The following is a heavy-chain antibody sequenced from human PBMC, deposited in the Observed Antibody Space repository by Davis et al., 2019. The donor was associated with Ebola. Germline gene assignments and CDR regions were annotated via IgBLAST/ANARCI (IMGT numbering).Heavy chain of an antibody. CDR1: GDSISSGNYY. J-gene: IGHJ3*01. V-gene: IGHV4-30-4*01. CDR3: ARLEGTGAFDF. Sequence: SETLSLTCSVSGDSISSGNYYWSWIRQPPGKGLEWIGYIYYSGSTNYNPSLKSRVTISVDTSKNQFSLKLSSVTAADTAVYYCARLEGTGAFDFWGQGTMVTVSS. CDR2: IYYSGST. D-gene: IGHD1-14*01.